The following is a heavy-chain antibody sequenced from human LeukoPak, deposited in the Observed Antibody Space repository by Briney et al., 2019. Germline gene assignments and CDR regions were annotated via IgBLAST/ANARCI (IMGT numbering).Heavy chain of an antibody. CDR3: ARGAAMRGSRFDP. V-gene: IGHV4-59*01. D-gene: IGHD5-18*01. J-gene: IGHJ5*02. CDR1: GGSISSYY. CDR2: IYYSGST. Sequence: SETLSLTCTVSGGSISSYYWSWIRQPPGKGPEWIGYIYYSGSTNYNPSLKSRVTISVDTSKNQFSLKLSSVTAADTAVYYCARGAAMRGSRFDPWGQGTLVTVSS.